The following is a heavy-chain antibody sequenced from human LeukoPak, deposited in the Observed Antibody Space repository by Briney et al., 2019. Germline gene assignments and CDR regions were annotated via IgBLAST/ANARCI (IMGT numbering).Heavy chain of an antibody. Sequence: GASVKVSYKASGYTFTSYGISWVRQAPGQGLEWMGWISAYNGNTNYAQKLQGRVTMTTDTSTSTAYMELRSLRSDDTAVYYCARVTGYYYDSSGYSQRTNDYWGQGTLVTVSS. V-gene: IGHV1-18*01. CDR2: ISAYNGNT. D-gene: IGHD3-22*01. J-gene: IGHJ4*02. CDR3: ARVTGYYYDSSGYSQRTNDY. CDR1: GYTFTSYG.